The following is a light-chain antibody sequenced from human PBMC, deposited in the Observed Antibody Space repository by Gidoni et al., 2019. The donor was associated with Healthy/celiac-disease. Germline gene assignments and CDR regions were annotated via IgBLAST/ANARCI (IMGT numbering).Light chain of an antibody. CDR3: CSYAGSGTP. J-gene: IGLJ3*02. CDR1: SSDVGSYNL. V-gene: IGLV2-23*02. Sequence: GQSITISCTGTSSDVGSYNLVSWYQQHPGKAPNLMIYEVSKRPSGVSNRFSGSKSGTTASLTISGLQAEDEADYYCCSYAGSGTPFGGGTKLTVL. CDR2: EVS.